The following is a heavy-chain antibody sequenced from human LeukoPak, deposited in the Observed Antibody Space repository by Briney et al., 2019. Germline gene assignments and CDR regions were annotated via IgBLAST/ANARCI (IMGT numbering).Heavy chain of an antibody. J-gene: IGHJ4*02. D-gene: IGHD1-26*01. CDR3: TTDLDRELLPSDY. V-gene: IGHV3-15*01. CDR1: GFTFSNAW. CDR2: IKSKTDGGTT. Sequence: GGSLRLSCAASGFTFSNAWMSWVRQAPGKGLEWVGRIKSKTDGGTTDYAAPVKGRFTISRDDSKNTLYLQMNSLKTEDTAVYYCTTDLDRELLPSDYWGQGTLVTVSS.